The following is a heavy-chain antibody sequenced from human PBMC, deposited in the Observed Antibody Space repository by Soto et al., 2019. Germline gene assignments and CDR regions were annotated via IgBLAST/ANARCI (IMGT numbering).Heavy chain of an antibody. CDR2: ISAARGNT. CDR1: GYTFSNYG. Sequence: QTQLVQSRVEVKNPGASVKVSCKASGYTFSNYGISWVRQAPGQGLEWMGWISAARGNTDYSKKFQGRVTMTTDTSTSTVYMELSSLRSDDTAVYYCARDPFITGRRDAFDIWGQGTMVTVTS. J-gene: IGHJ3*02. V-gene: IGHV1-18*04. CDR3: ARDPFITGRRDAFDI. D-gene: IGHD1-20*01.